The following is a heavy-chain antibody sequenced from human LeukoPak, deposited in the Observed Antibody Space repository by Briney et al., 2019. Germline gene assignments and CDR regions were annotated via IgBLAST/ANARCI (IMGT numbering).Heavy chain of an antibody. CDR2: ISAYNGNT. CDR1: GYTFTSYG. CDR3: ARETFGSSRPSDY. D-gene: IGHD6-13*01. J-gene: IGHJ4*02. V-gene: IGHV1-18*01. Sequence: GASVKVSCKASGYTFTSYGISWVRQAPGQGLEWMGWISAYNGNTNYAQKLQGRVTMTTDTSTSTAYMELSSLRSEDTAVFWCARETFGSSRPSDYWGQGTLVTVSS.